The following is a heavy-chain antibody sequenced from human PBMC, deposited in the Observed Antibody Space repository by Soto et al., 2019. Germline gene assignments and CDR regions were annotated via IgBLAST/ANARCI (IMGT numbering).Heavy chain of an antibody. J-gene: IGHJ5*02. CDR2: IRTSNGNT. Sequence: ASVKVSCKASGYTFTSFGISWVRQAPGQGLEWMGWIRTSNGNTNYAQKFQGRVTMTTDTSTSTVYMELRSLRSDDTAVYYCATIWGLYCSTSSCPENWLYPWGQGTPVTVYS. CDR3: ATIWGLYCSTSSCPENWLYP. V-gene: IGHV1-18*01. CDR1: GYTFTSFG. D-gene: IGHD2-2*01.